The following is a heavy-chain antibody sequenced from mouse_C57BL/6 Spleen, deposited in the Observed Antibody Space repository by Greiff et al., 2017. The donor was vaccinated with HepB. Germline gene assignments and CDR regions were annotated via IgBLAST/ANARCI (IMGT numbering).Heavy chain of an antibody. V-gene: IGHV5-9*01. CDR1: GFTFSSYT. CDR2: ISGGGGNT. D-gene: IGHD2-3*01. Sequence: DVMLVESGGGLVKPGGSLKLSCAASGFTFSSYTMSWVRQTPEKRLEWVATISGGGGNTYYPDSVKGRFTISRDNAKNTLYLQMSSLRSEDTALYYCARHGGYYVGYFDVWGTGTTVTVSS. J-gene: IGHJ1*03. CDR3: ARHGGYYVGYFDV.